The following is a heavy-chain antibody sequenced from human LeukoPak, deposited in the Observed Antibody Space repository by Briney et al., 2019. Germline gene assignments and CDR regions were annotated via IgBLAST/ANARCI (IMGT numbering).Heavy chain of an antibody. CDR3: ARVGRTGPFDY. CDR1: GGSISSSSYY. Sequence: SETLSLTCTVSGGSISSSSYYWGWIRQPPGKGLEWIGSIYYSGSTYYNPSLKSRVTISVDTSKNQFSLKLSSVTVADTAVYYCARVGRTGPFDYWGQGTLVTVSS. V-gene: IGHV4-39*01. J-gene: IGHJ4*02. D-gene: IGHD7-27*01. CDR2: IYYSGST.